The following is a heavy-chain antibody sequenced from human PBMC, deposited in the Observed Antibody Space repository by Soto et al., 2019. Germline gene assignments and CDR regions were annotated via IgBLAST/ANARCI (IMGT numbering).Heavy chain of an antibody. Sequence: EVQLVESGGGVVRPGGSLRLSCAASGFTFDDFAMSWVRQAPGKGLEWVSGINWNGGSTGYADSVKGRFTISRDSAKNSLYLQMNSLRAEDTALYYWASARRDSSGWYGTFDIWGQGTMVAVSS. D-gene: IGHD6-19*01. CDR2: INWNGGST. CDR3: ASARRDSSGWYGTFDI. J-gene: IGHJ3*02. CDR1: GFTFDDFA. V-gene: IGHV3-20*04.